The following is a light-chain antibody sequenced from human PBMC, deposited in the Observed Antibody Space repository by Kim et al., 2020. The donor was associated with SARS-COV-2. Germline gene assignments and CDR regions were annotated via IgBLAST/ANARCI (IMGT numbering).Light chain of an antibody. CDR3: QQYNNWPPYT. CDR1: QSVNTN. J-gene: IGKJ2*01. V-gene: IGKV3-15*01. Sequence: EIVMTQSPATLSVSPGERATLSCRASQSVNTNLAWYQQQPGQAPRLLIYSASTRATGIPARFSGSGSGTEFTLTISSLQSEDFAVYYCQQYNNWPPYTFGQGTKLDI. CDR2: SAS.